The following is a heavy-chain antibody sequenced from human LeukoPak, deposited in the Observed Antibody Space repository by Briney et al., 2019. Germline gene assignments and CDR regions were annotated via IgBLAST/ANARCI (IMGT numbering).Heavy chain of an antibody. D-gene: IGHD3-10*01. CDR3: ARSYYYGSGSYTPNFDY. CDR1: GGSISNYY. Sequence: SETLSLTCTVSGGSISNYYWSWIRQPPGKGLEWIGYIYYSGSTNYNPSLKSRVTISVDTSKNQFSLKLSSVTAADTAVYYCARSYYYGSGSYTPNFDYWGQGTLVTVSS. J-gene: IGHJ4*02. CDR2: IYYSGST. V-gene: IGHV4-59*01.